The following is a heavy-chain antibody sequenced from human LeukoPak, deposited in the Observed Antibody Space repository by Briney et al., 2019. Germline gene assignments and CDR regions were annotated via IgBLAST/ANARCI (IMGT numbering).Heavy chain of an antibody. J-gene: IGHJ3*02. Sequence: GGSLRLSCAASGFSFSNCSMNWVRQAPGKGLEWVSSISSSSTYIYYADSLEGRFTISRDNVRNSLYLQMNSLRAEDTAVYYCAGDYEGNLAFDIWGQGTMVTASS. CDR3: AGDYEGNLAFDI. D-gene: IGHD4-23*01. CDR2: ISSSSTYI. CDR1: GFSFSNCS. V-gene: IGHV3-21*01.